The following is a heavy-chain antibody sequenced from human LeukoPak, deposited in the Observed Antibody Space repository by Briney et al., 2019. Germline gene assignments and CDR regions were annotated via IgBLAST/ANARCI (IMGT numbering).Heavy chain of an antibody. D-gene: IGHD3-22*01. J-gene: IGHJ4*02. V-gene: IGHV3-33*06. CDR3: AKDRRGGSSGYGY. CDR2: IWYDGSNK. Sequence: GRSLRLSCAASGFTFSSYGMHWVRQAPGKGLEWVAIIWYDGSNKYYADSVKGRFTISRDNSKNTLYPQMNSLRAEDTAVYYCAKDRRGGSSGYGYWGQGTLVTVSS. CDR1: GFTFSSYG.